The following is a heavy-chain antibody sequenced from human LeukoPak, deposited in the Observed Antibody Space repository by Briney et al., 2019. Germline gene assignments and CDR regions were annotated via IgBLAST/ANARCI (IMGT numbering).Heavy chain of an antibody. D-gene: IGHD3-22*01. CDR1: RFTFSSYA. CDR3: AKDVVARVYYYDTSGPNWFDP. J-gene: IGHJ5*02. V-gene: IGHV3-23*01. CDR2: ISSSGDST. Sequence: GGSLRLSCAASRFTFSSYAMSWVRQAPGKGLEWVSAISSSGDSTYYADSVKGRFTISRDNSKNTLYLQMNSLRAEDTAVYYCAKDVVARVYYYDTSGPNWFDPWGQGTLVTVSS.